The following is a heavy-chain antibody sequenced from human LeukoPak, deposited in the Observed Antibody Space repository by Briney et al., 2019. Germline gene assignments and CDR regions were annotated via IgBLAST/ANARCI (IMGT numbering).Heavy chain of an antibody. V-gene: IGHV1-8*02. CDR1: GGTFSSYA. Sequence: ASVKVSCKASGGTFSSYAINWVRQATGQGLEWMGWMNPNSGNTGYAQKFQGRVTMTRNTSISTAYMELSSLRSEDTAVYYCAIWFGESNDYWGQGTLVTVSS. D-gene: IGHD3-10*01. J-gene: IGHJ4*02. CDR2: MNPNSGNT. CDR3: AIWFGESNDY.